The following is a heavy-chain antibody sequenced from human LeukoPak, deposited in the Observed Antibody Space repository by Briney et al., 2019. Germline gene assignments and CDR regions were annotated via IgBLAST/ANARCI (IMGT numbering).Heavy chain of an antibody. D-gene: IGHD1-1*01. V-gene: IGHV1-2*02. Sequence: ASVKVSCKASGYTFTGYYTHWVRQAPGQGLEWMGWINPNSGGTNYAQKFQGRVTMTRDTSISTAYMELSRLRSDDTAVYYCARAGARNWNDVPDMVLVFDYWGQGTLVTVSS. CDR2: INPNSGGT. CDR1: GYTFTGYY. CDR3: ARAGARNWNDVPDMVLVFDY. J-gene: IGHJ4*02.